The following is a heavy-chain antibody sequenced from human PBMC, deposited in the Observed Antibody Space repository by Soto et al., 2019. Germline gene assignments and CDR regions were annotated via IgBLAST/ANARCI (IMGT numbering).Heavy chain of an antibody. CDR1: GFTFDDYA. Sequence: GGSLRLSCASSGFTFDDYAMHWVRQAPGKGLEWVSGISWNSGSIGYADSVKGRFTISRGNAKNSLYLQMNSLRAEDTAVYYYARDTRRDVYNFLGWYFDLWGRGALVTVSS. D-gene: IGHD1-1*01. CDR2: ISWNSGSI. J-gene: IGHJ2*01. CDR3: ARDTRRDVYNFLGWYFDL. V-gene: IGHV3-9*01.